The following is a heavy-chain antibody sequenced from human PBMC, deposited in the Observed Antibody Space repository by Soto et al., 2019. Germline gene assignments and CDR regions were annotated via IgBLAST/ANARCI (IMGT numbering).Heavy chain of an antibody. J-gene: IGHJ4*02. CDR1: GFTFSSYA. V-gene: IGHV3-64*01. CDR3: ATTIAAAGGYDFNY. Sequence: EVQLVESGGGLVQPGGSLRLSSAASGFTFSSYAMHWVRQAPGKGLEYVSTINNNGGSTYYANSVKGRFTISRDNSKNTLYLQMGSLRAEDMAVYYCATTIAAAGGYDFNYWGQGTLVTVSS. CDR2: INNNGGST. D-gene: IGHD6-13*01.